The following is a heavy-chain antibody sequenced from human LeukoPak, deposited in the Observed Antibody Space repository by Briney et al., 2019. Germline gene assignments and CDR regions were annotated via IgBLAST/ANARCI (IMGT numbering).Heavy chain of an antibody. Sequence: SETLSLTCAVSGGSISSGGNSWSWIRQPPGKGLEWIGYIHHSGSTYYNPSLKSRVTISVDRSKNQFSLKLSSVTAADTAVYYCARRYHEYYYCGMGVWGQGTTVTVSS. CDR3: ARRYHEYYYCGMGV. V-gene: IGHV4-30-2*01. CDR2: IHHSGST. CDR1: GGSISSGGNS. D-gene: IGHD2-2*01. J-gene: IGHJ6*02.